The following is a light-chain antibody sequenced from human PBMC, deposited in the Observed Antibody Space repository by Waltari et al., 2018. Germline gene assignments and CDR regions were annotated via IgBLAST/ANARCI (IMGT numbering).Light chain of an antibody. Sequence: DIQMTQSPSSLSASVGDRVTITCRASQSISNYLSLYQQKPGKAPKFLIYAASSLQSGVPSRFSGCGSGTDFTLTISSLQPEDFATYYCQQSYSALALTFGGGTKVEVK. V-gene: IGKV1-39*01. CDR1: QSISNY. J-gene: IGKJ4*01. CDR2: AAS. CDR3: QQSYSALALT.